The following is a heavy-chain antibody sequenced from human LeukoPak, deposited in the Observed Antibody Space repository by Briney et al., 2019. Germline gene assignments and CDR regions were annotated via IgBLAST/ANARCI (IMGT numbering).Heavy chain of an antibody. J-gene: IGHJ4*02. Sequence: WASVKVSCKASGYTFSGYYMYWVRQAPGQGLEWMGWINPNSGGTNFAQKFQGRVTMTGDTSISTAYIELSRLRSDDTAVYYCARDSGSYYFEYWGQGTLVTVSS. CDR2: INPNSGGT. D-gene: IGHD1-26*01. V-gene: IGHV1-2*02. CDR3: ARDSGSYYFEY. CDR1: GYTFSGYY.